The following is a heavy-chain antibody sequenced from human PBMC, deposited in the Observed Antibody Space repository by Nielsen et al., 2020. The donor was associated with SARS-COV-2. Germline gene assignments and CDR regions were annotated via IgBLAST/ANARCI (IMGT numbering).Heavy chain of an antibody. CDR1: GYTFTGYY. D-gene: IGHD3-3*01. J-gene: IGHJ5*02. V-gene: IGHV1-2*06. Sequence: ASVKVSCKASGYTFTGYYIHWVRQAPGQGLEWVGRINPNSGGTNYSQKFQGRVTMTRDTSISTAYMELSRLKSDDTAVYYCARVYDFWSGYPKTNWFDPWGQGTLVTVSS. CDR3: ARVYDFWSGYPKTNWFDP. CDR2: INPNSGGT.